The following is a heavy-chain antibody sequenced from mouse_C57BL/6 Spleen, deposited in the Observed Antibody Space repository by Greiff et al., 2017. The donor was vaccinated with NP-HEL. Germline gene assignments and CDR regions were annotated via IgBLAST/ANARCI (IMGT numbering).Heavy chain of an antibody. V-gene: IGHV1-82*01. CDR2: IYPGDGDT. Sequence: VKLQESGPELVKPGASVKISCKASGYAFSSSWMNWVKQRPGKGLEWIGRIYPGDGDTNYNGKFKGKATLTADKSSSTAYMQLSSLTSEDSAVYFCYDYDVSYWGQGTTLTVSS. CDR1: GYAFSSSW. D-gene: IGHD2-4*01. J-gene: IGHJ2*01. CDR3: YDYDVSY.